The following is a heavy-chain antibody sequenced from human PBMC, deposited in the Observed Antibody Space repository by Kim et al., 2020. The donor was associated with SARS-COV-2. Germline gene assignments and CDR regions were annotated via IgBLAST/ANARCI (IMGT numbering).Heavy chain of an antibody. V-gene: IGHV3-11*06. Sequence: GGSLRLSCAASGFTSSDYYMSWIRQAPGKGLEWVSYISGSGTYTNYPDSVKGRFTISRDNAKNSLYLQMNSLRDEDTAVYYCARRMVRGSYYYGLDVWGQGTTVTASS. D-gene: IGHD3-10*01. CDR2: ISGSGTYT. CDR1: GFTSSDYY. CDR3: ARRMVRGSYYYGLDV. J-gene: IGHJ6*02.